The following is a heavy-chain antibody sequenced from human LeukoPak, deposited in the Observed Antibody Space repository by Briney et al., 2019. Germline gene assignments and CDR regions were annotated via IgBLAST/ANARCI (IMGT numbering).Heavy chain of an antibody. Sequence: PSETLSLTCGVSGGSISNTNWWSWVRQPPGKGLEWIGDISHTESINYNPSLKSRVTISVDMSKNHFALRLTSVTAADTAMYYCARGLKYYDRGGRLGYWGQGALVTVSS. J-gene: IGHJ4*02. V-gene: IGHV4-4*02. CDR3: ARGLKYYDRGGRLGY. CDR1: GGSISNTNW. CDR2: ISHTESI. D-gene: IGHD3-22*01.